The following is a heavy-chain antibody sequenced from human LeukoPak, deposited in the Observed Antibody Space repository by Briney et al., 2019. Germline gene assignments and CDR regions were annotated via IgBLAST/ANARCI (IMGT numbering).Heavy chain of an antibody. CDR3: AAAAYGSGSASFDY. Sequence: SQTLSLTCDISGDRVSSNSAAWNWIRQSPSRGLEWLGRTYYRPKWYNDFAASVKGRITVNADTSKNQLSLHLNSVTPEDTAVYYCAAAAYGSGSASFDYWGQGTPVTVSS. V-gene: IGHV6-1*01. D-gene: IGHD3-10*01. CDR1: GDRVSSNSAA. CDR2: TYYRPKWYN. J-gene: IGHJ4*02.